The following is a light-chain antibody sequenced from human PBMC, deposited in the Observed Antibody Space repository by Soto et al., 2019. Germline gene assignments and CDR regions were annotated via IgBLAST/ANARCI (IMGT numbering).Light chain of an antibody. J-gene: IGLJ1*01. Sequence: QSALTQPASVSGSPGQSITISCTGTSSDVGGYNYVSWFQHHPGKAPKLIIYEVSYRPSGVSNRFSGSKSGDTASLTISGLQADDEADYYCSSFINTMTRYAFVTGTKLTVL. V-gene: IGLV2-14*01. CDR2: EVS. CDR1: SSDVGGYNY. CDR3: SSFINTMTRYA.